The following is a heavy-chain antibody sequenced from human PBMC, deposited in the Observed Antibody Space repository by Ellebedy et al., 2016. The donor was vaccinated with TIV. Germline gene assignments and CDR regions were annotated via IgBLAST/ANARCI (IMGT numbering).Heavy chain of an antibody. V-gene: IGHV1-24*01. CDR2: FDPEDGET. CDR3: ATRSYYDSSGYWGSNWFDP. D-gene: IGHD3-22*01. J-gene: IGHJ5*02. CDR1: GYTLTELS. Sequence: ASVKVSCKVSGYTLTELSMHWVRQAPGKGLEWMGGFDPEDGETIYAQKFQGRVTMTEDTSTDTAYMELSSLRSEDTAVYYCATRSYYDSSGYWGSNWFDPWGQGTLVTVSS.